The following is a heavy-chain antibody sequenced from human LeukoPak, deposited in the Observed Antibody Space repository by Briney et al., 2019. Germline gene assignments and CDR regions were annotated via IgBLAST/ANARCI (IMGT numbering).Heavy chain of an antibody. J-gene: IGHJ4*02. Sequence: GGSLRLSCAVSGITLSNYGMSWVRQAPGKGLEWVAGISASGGSTNYADSVKGRFTISRDNPKNTLYLQMNSLRAEDTAVYFCAKRGVVIRVILVGFHKEAYYFDSWGQGALVTVSS. CDR1: GITLSNYG. CDR2: ISASGGST. V-gene: IGHV3-23*01. CDR3: AKRGVVIRVILVGFHKEAYYFDS. D-gene: IGHD3-22*01.